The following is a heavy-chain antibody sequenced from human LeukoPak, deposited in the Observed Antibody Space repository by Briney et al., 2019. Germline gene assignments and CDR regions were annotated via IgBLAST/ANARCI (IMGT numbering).Heavy chain of an antibody. CDR1: GGSFSGYY. J-gene: IGHJ6*03. CDR3: ARHKDYYYSYMDV. CDR2: IYYSGST. Sequence: SETLSLTCAVYGGSFSGYYWGWIRQPPGKGLEGIGTIYYSGSTYYNPSLTSRVTISVDTSKNQFSLKLSSVTAADTAVYYCARHKDYYYSYMDVWGKGTTVTISS. V-gene: IGHV4-39*01.